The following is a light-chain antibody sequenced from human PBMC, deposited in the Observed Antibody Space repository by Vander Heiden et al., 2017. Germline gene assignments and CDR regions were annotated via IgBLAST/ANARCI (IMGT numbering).Light chain of an antibody. J-gene: IGKJ5*01. CDR2: AAS. CDR3: QQYYSYPSIT. CDR1: QGISSY. V-gene: IGKV1-8*01. Sequence: AIRMTPSPSSLSAPTGDRVTITCRASQGISSYLAWYQQKPGKAPKRLIYAASTLQSGVPSRFSGSGSGTDFTLTISCLQAEDFATYYCQQYYSYPSITFGQGTRLEIK.